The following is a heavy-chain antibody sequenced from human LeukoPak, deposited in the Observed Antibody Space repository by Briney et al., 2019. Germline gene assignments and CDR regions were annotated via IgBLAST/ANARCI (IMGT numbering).Heavy chain of an antibody. V-gene: IGHV4-59*12. CDR3: ARDRYYYDSSGYYPFDAFDI. CDR1: GGSISSYY. J-gene: IGHJ3*02. D-gene: IGHD3-22*01. CDR2: IYYSGST. Sequence: SETLSLTCTVSGGSISSYYWSWIRQPPGKGLEWIGYIYYSGSTNYNPSLKSRVTISVDTSKNQFSLKLSSVTAADTAVYYCARDRYYYDSSGYYPFDAFDIWGQGTMVTVSS.